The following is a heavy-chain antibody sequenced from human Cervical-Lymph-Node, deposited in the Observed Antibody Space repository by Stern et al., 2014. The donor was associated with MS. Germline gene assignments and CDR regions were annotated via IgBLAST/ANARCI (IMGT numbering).Heavy chain of an antibody. Sequence: EVQLVESGVEVKKPGESLKISCKGSENIFSNFWIGWLRQMPGKGLEYVGIIYPDDSDTKYSPSFEGHVTISADKSINTAFLHWSSLKASDTAIYYCARHYGYYFDFWGQGTLVTVSS. CDR1: ENIFSNFW. V-gene: IGHV5-51*01. D-gene: IGHD4-17*01. J-gene: IGHJ4*02. CDR3: ARHYGYYFDF. CDR2: IYPDDSDT.